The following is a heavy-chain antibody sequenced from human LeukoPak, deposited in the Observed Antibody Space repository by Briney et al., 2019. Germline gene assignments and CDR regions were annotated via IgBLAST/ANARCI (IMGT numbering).Heavy chain of an antibody. Sequence: GGSLRLSCAASGFTFSSYGMHWVRQAPGKGLEGVAVIWYDGSNKYYADSVKGRFTISRDNSKNTLYLQMNSLRAEDTAVYYCAKDLLAGESSSYFFDYWGQGTLVTVSS. J-gene: IGHJ4*02. D-gene: IGHD1-26*01. CDR1: GFTFSSYG. CDR2: IWYDGSNK. CDR3: AKDLLAGESSSYFFDY. V-gene: IGHV3-33*06.